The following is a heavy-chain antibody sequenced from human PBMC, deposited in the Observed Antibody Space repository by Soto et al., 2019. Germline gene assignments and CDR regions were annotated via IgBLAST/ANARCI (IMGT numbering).Heavy chain of an antibody. CDR2: IYYSGST. CDR1: GGSFSGYY. CDR3: AREVIYYGSGSSYWFDP. V-gene: IGHV4-30-4*08. D-gene: IGHD3-10*01. Sequence: SETLSLTCAVYGGSFSGYYWSWIRQPPGKGLEWIGYIYYSGSTYYNPSLKSRVTISVDTSKNQFSLKLSSVTAADTAVYYCAREVIYYGSGSSYWFDPWGQGTLVTVSS. J-gene: IGHJ5*02.